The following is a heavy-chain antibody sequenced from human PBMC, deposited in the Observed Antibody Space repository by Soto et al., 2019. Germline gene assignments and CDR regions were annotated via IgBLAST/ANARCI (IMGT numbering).Heavy chain of an antibody. D-gene: IGHD3-22*01. Sequence: PGGSLRLSCAASGFTFSNAWMNWVRQAPGKGLEWVGRIKSKTDGGTADYAAPVKGRFTISRDDSKNTLYLQMNSLKTEDTAVYYCTTDTQPDPGHHYYDSSGYPHALDAFDIWGQGTMVTVSS. CDR3: TTDTQPDPGHHYYDSSGYPHALDAFDI. CDR1: GFTFSNAW. J-gene: IGHJ3*02. V-gene: IGHV3-15*07. CDR2: IKSKTDGGTA.